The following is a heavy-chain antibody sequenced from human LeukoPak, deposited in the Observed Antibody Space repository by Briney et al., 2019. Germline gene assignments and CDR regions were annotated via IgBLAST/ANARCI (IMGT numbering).Heavy chain of an antibody. V-gene: IGHV3-21*04. CDR1: GFTFDDYA. Sequence: GRSLRLSCAAPGFTFDDYAMNWVRQAPGKGLEWVSSISSSSSYIYYADSVKGRFTISRDNAKNSLYLQMNSLRAEDTALYYCAKALLDTGDLIPWGQGTMVTVSS. D-gene: IGHD3/OR15-3a*01. CDR3: AKALLDTGDLIP. J-gene: IGHJ3*01. CDR2: ISSSSSYI.